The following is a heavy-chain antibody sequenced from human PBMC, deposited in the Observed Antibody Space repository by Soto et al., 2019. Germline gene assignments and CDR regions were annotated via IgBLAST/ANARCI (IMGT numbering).Heavy chain of an antibody. J-gene: IGHJ6*02. CDR2: IYYSGST. CDR3: ARVRGTGTQYYYYYYAMDV. D-gene: IGHD1-1*01. Sequence: SETLSLTCTVSGGSVSSGSYYWSWIRQPPGKGLEWIGYIYYSGSTNYNPSLKSRVTISVDTSKNQFSLKLSSVTAAGTAVYYCARVRGTGTQYYYYYYAMDVWGQGTTVTVSS. CDR1: GGSVSSGSYY. V-gene: IGHV4-61*01.